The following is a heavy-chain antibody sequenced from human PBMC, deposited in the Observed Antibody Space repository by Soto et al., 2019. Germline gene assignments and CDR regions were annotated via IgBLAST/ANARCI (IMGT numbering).Heavy chain of an antibody. V-gene: IGHV4-34*01. CDR1: GGSFSGYY. CDR2: INHSGST. J-gene: IGHJ4*02. Sequence: SETLSLTCAVYGGSFSGYYWSWIRQPPGKGLEWIGEINHSGSTNYNPSLKSRVTISVDTSKNQFSLKLSSVTAADTAVYYCARTLWYLAFYFDYWGQGTLVTVSS. D-gene: IGHD6-13*01. CDR3: ARTLWYLAFYFDY.